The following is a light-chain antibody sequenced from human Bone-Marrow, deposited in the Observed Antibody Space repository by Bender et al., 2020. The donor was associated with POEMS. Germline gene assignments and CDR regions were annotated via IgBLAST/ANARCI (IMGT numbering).Light chain of an antibody. Sequence: QSALTQPPSASGSPGQSVTISCTGSSSDVGAYYYVSWYQHHPGKAPKLMIYEVTKRPSGVSIRFSGSKSGNTASLTVSGLQAEDEADYYCSAYGGTYWVFGGGTKVTVL. CDR1: SSDVGAYYY. J-gene: IGLJ3*02. CDR2: EVT. V-gene: IGLV2-8*01. CDR3: SAYGGTYWV.